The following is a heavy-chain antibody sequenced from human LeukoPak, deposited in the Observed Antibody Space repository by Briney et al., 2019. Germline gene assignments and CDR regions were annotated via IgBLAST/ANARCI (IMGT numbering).Heavy chain of an antibody. D-gene: IGHD3-22*01. V-gene: IGHV3-23*01. Sequence: GGSLRLSCEASGFTFSSYAMSWVRQAPGKGLEWVSAISGSGGSTYYADSVKGRFTISRDNSKNTLYLQMNSLRAEDTAVYYCAKMIVVVITTGYYFDYWGQGTLVTVSS. J-gene: IGHJ4*02. CDR2: ISGSGGST. CDR3: AKMIVVVITTGYYFDY. CDR1: GFTFSSYA.